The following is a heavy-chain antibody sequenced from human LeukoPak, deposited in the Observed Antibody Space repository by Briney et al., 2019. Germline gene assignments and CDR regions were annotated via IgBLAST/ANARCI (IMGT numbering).Heavy chain of an antibody. Sequence: SETLSLTCAVDGGSISSYYWSWIRQPPGKGLEWIGYIYSSGSTNYNPSLKSRVTISVDTSKNQFSLKLSSLTAGDTAVCFCARHWQYQLPKGGFDPWGQGTLVTVSS. D-gene: IGHD2-2*01. V-gene: IGHV4-59*08. CDR2: IYSSGST. J-gene: IGHJ5*02. CDR1: GGSISSYY. CDR3: ARHWQYQLPKGGFDP.